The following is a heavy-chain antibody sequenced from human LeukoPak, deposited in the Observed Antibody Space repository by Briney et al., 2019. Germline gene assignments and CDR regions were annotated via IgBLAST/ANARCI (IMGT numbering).Heavy chain of an antibody. CDR1: GGSISSYY. Sequence: SETLSLTCTVSGGSISSYYWSWIRQPPGKGLEWIGYIYHSGSTYYNPSLKSRVTISVDRSKNQFSLKLSSVTAADTAVYYCARGGSYYYYYGMDVWGQGTTVTVSS. J-gene: IGHJ6*02. CDR3: ARGGSYYYYYGMDV. CDR2: IYHSGST. V-gene: IGHV4-59*12. D-gene: IGHD1-26*01.